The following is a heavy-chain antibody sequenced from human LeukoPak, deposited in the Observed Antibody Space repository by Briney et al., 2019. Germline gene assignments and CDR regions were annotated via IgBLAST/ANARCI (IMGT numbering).Heavy chain of an antibody. J-gene: IGHJ4*02. CDR2: MNPNSGNT. CDR1: GYTFTGYY. Sequence: ASVKVSCKASGYTFTGYYMHWVRQAPGQGLEWMGWMNPNSGNTGYAQKFQGRVTMTRNTSISTAYMELSSLRSEDTAVYYCARSYDRAFDYWGQGTLVTVSS. D-gene: IGHD5-12*01. V-gene: IGHV1-8*02. CDR3: ARSYDRAFDY.